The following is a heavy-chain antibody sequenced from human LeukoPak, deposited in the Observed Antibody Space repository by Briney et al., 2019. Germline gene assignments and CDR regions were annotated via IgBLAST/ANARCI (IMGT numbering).Heavy chain of an antibody. D-gene: IGHD6-19*01. Sequence: GASVKVSCKASGYTLTVYYLHWVRHAPGQGLEWIGWINPNTGATDSAQKFQGRITMTRDSSISTAYMDLSRLRSDDTAVYYCARDRVGSGWPRPYYFEVWGQGTLVTVSS. CDR1: GYTLTVYY. V-gene: IGHV1-2*02. J-gene: IGHJ4*02. CDR3: ARDRVGSGWPRPYYFEV. CDR2: INPNTGAT.